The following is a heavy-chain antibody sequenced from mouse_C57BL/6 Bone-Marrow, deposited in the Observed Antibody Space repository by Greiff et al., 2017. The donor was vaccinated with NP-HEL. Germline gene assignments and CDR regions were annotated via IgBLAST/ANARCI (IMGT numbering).Heavy chain of an antibody. Sequence: QVQLKESGPGLVQPSQSLSITCTVSGFSLTSYGVHWVRQSPGKGLEWLGVIWRGGSTDYNAAFMSRLGITKDNSKSQVFFKMNSLQADDTAIYYCATGDYGEFAYWGQGTLVTVSA. J-gene: IGHJ3*01. CDR3: ATGDYGEFAY. CDR1: GFSLTSYG. CDR2: IWRGGST. V-gene: IGHV2-5*01. D-gene: IGHD1-1*02.